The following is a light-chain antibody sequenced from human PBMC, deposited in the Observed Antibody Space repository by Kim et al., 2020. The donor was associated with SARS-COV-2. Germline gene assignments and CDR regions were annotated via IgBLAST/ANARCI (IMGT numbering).Light chain of an antibody. CDR3: QQYNSYPWT. J-gene: IGKJ1*01. CDR2: KAS. CDR1: QSISSW. V-gene: IGKV1-5*03. Sequence: AAVGDRVTITCRASQSISSWFAWYQQKPGKAPKLLIYKASSLESGVPSRFSGSGSGTEFTLTISSLQPDDFATYYCQQYNSYPWTFGQGTKVDIK.